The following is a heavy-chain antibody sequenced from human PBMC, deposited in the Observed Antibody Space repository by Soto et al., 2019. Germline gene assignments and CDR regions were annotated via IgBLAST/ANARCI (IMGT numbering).Heavy chain of an antibody. D-gene: IGHD2-2*01. V-gene: IGHV3-23*01. CDR1: GFSLNNFA. J-gene: IGHJ4*02. CDR2: ITSSGDKT. CDR3: ARDCASTSCSVWRD. Sequence: EVQLLESGGALVQPGGSLRLSCAASGFSLNNFAMAWVRQAPGKGMEWVSTITSSGDKTSYADSVKGRFIISRDNSKNMLYLQMNSLRVEDTALYYCARDCASTSCSVWRDWGQGTLVTVSS.